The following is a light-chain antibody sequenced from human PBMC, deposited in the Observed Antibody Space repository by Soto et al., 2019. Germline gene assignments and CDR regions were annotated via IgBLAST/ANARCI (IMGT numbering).Light chain of an antibody. CDR3: QQRSNWPPT. Sequence: EIVLTQSPATLSLSPGERATLSCRASQSVSSSYLAWYQQKPGQAPRLLIYGASTRATGIPARFSGSGSGTEFTLTISSLEPEDFAVYYCQQRSNWPPTFGQGTRLEIK. CDR2: GAS. J-gene: IGKJ5*01. V-gene: IGKV3-11*01. CDR1: QSVSSSY.